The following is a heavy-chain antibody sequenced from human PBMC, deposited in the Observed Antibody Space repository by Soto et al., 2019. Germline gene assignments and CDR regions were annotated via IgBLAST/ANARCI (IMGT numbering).Heavy chain of an antibody. CDR2: IKGDGGER. CDR1: GFIFRNYL. CDR3: AREKRANGYFDY. Sequence: EVQLVESGGGLVQPGESLRLSCAASGFIFRNYLMSWVRQAPGRGLEWVANIKGDGGERYYVDSVNGRFTISRDNAKNSLYLEMASPRADDTAIYYCAREKRANGYFDYWGQGTRVTVSS. J-gene: IGHJ4*02. V-gene: IGHV3-7*01. D-gene: IGHD6-25*01.